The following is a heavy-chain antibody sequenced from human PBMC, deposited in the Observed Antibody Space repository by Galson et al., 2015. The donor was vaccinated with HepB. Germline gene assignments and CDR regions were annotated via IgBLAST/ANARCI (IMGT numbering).Heavy chain of an antibody. V-gene: IGHV1-18*04. CDR1: GYTFTSYG. CDR3: ASSPGGYYYYGMDV. Sequence: SVKVSCKASGYTFTSYGISWVRQAPGQGLEWMGWISVYNGNTNYAQKLQGRVTMTTDTSTSTAYMELRSLRSDDTAVYYCASSPGGYYYYGMDVWGQGTTVTVSS. J-gene: IGHJ6*02. D-gene: IGHD3-10*01. CDR2: ISVYNGNT.